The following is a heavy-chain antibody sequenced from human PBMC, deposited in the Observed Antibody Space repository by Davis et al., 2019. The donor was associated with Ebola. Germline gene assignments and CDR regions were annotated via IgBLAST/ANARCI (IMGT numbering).Heavy chain of an antibody. D-gene: IGHD3-3*01. CDR3: ARERLRFLEWDIDY. CDR1: GFTFSSYG. V-gene: IGHV3-48*02. J-gene: IGHJ4*02. Sequence: GESLKISCAASGFTFSSYGMHWVRQAPGKGLEWVSYISSSSSTIYYADSVKGRFTISRDNAKNSLYLQMNSLRDEDTAVYYCARERLRFLEWDIDYWGQGTLVTVSS. CDR2: ISSSSSTI.